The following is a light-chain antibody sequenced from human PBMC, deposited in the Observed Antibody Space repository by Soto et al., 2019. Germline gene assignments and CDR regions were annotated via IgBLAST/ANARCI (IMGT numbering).Light chain of an antibody. V-gene: IGKV3-11*01. CDR2: DIF. CDR3: QHRSNWPLT. J-gene: IGKJ4*01. Sequence: EIVLTHSPDTLSVSPGGRVTLSCRASQSISIHLAWYQHKPGQAPRLVIYDIFTRATGVPTRISGSGSGTDFTLTISSLEPEDFAVYYCQHRSNWPLTFGGGTKVDI. CDR1: QSISIH.